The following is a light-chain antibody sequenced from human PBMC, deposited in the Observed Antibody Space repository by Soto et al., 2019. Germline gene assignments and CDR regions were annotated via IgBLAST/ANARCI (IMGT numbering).Light chain of an antibody. J-gene: IGKJ5*01. CDR3: QKSYSTAIN. Sequence: DIQMTQSPSSLSSSLGDRVTITCRAIQSISSYLNWYQQKPGKAPKLLIYAASSLQSGVPSRFSGSGSGTVFTLTISSLQPEDFATYYCQKSYSTAINFGQGTRLEIK. V-gene: IGKV1-39*01. CDR1: QSISSY. CDR2: AAS.